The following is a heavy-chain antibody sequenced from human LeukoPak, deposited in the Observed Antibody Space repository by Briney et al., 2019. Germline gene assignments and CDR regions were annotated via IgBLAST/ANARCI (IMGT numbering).Heavy chain of an antibody. CDR3: ARNNCSSTSCYLHGMDD. CDR1: GGSISSGGYS. Sequence: PSETLSLTCAVSGGSISSGGYSWSWIRQPPGKGLEWIGYIYHSGSTYYNPSLKSRVTISVDRSKNQFSLKLSSVTAADTAVYYCARNNCSSTSCYLHGMDDWGQGTTVTVSS. D-gene: IGHD2-2*01. CDR2: IYHSGST. V-gene: IGHV4-30-2*01. J-gene: IGHJ6*02.